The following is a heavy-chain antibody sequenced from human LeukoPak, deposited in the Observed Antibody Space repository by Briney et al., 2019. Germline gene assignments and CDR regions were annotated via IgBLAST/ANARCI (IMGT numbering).Heavy chain of an antibody. Sequence: SETLSLTCTVSGGSISSSSYYWGWIRQPPGKGLEWIGSIYYSGSTYYNPSLKSRVTISVDTSKNQFSLKLSSVTAADTAVYYCASTNYDYVWGSYRSDYWGQRTLVTVSS. CDR3: ASTNYDYVWGSYRSDY. J-gene: IGHJ4*02. V-gene: IGHV4-39*01. CDR2: IYYSGST. D-gene: IGHD3-16*02. CDR1: GGSISSSSYY.